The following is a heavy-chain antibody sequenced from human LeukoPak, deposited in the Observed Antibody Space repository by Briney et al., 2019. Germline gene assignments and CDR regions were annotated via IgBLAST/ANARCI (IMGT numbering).Heavy chain of an antibody. Sequence: GGSLRLSCAASGFTFSSCSMNWVRQAPGKGLEWVSYISSSSSTIYYADSVKGRFTISRDNAKNSLYLQMNSLRAEDTAVYYCARDPNYDFWSGYPQLYFDYWGQGTLVTVSS. CDR3: ARDPNYDFWSGYPQLYFDY. CDR1: GFTFSSCS. V-gene: IGHV3-48*01. J-gene: IGHJ4*02. D-gene: IGHD3-3*01. CDR2: ISSSSSTI.